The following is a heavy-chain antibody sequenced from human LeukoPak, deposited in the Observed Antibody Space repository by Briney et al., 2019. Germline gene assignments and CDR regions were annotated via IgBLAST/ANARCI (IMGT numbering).Heavy chain of an antibody. J-gene: IGHJ4*02. CDR2: IYSGGST. V-gene: IGHV3-66*01. Sequence: GGSLRLSCAASGFTVSSNYMSWVRQAPGKGLEWVSVIYSGGSTYYADSVKGRFTISRGNSKNTLYLQMNSLRAEDTAVYYCARSDYGDWYDYWGQGTLVTVSS. D-gene: IGHD4-17*01. CDR1: GFTVSSNY. CDR3: ARSDYGDWYDY.